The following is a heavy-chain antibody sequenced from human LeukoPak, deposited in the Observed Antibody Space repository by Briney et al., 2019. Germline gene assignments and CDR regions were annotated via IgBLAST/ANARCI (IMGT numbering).Heavy chain of an antibody. CDR1: GFTFSSYN. V-gene: IGHV3-48*04. Sequence: PGGSLRLSCAASGFTFSSYNMNWVRQAPGKGLEWVSYISSSSSTIYYADSVKGRFTISWDNAKKSLYLQMNSLRAEDTAVYYCTRSGKIYFDWLLDYWGQGTLVTVSS. J-gene: IGHJ4*02. CDR2: ISSSSSTI. CDR3: TRSGKIYFDWLLDY. D-gene: IGHD3-9*01.